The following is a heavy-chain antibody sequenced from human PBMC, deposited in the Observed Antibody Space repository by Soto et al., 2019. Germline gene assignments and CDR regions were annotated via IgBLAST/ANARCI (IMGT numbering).Heavy chain of an antibody. V-gene: IGHV4-34*01. CDR3: ARGRNYYGSGSYSPYYYYGMDV. CDR1: GGSFSGYY. CDR2: INHSGST. Sequence: SETLSLTCADYGGSFSGYYWSWIRQPPRKGLEWIGEINHSGSTNYNPSLKSRVTISVDTSKNQFSLKLSSVTAADTAVYYCARGRNYYGSGSYSPYYYYGMDVWGQGTTVTVSS. D-gene: IGHD3-10*01. J-gene: IGHJ6*02.